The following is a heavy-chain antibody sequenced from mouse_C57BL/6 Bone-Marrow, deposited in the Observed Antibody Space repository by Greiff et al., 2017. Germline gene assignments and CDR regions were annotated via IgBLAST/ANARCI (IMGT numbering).Heavy chain of an antibody. V-gene: IGHV5-4*01. CDR1: GFTFSSYA. J-gene: IGHJ2*01. Sequence: EVQLVESGGGLVKPGGSLKLSCAASGFTFSSYAMSWVRQTPEKRLEWVATISDGGSYTYYPDNVKVRFTISRDNAENNLYLQMSHLKSEDTAMYYCARRENPYFDYWGQGTTLTVSS. CDR2: ISDGGSYT. CDR3: ARRENPYFDY.